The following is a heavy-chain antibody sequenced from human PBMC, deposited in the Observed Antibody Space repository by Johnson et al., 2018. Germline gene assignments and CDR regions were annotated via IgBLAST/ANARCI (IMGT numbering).Heavy chain of an antibody. CDR3: ARGGYVWGSYRRNAEYFKH. V-gene: IGHV3-30-3*01. CDR1: GFTFTNYA. J-gene: IGHJ1*01. Sequence: QVQLVESGGGVIQPGRSLRLSCAASGFTFTNYAMHWVRQAPGKGLEWVAVISSDGTTKFYADSVKGRFTIPRDNSKNTLYLQMNSLRAEDTAVYYCARGGYVWGSYRRNAEYFKHWGQGTLVTVSS. D-gene: IGHD3-16*02. CDR2: ISSDGTTK.